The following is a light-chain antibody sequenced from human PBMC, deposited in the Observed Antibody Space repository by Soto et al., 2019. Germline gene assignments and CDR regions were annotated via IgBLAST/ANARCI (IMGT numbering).Light chain of an antibody. Sequence: EIVLTQSPGTLSLSPGERATLSCRASQSVSSSYLAWYQQKPGQAPRLLIYGASSRDTGTPDRFSGSGSGTDFTLTISRLEPEDFAVYYCQQYGSAPRTFGQGTKLEIK. CDR2: GAS. CDR3: QQYGSAPRT. J-gene: IGKJ2*01. V-gene: IGKV3-20*01. CDR1: QSVSSSY.